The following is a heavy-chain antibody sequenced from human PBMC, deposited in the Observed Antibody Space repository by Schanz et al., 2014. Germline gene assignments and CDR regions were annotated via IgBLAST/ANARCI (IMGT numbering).Heavy chain of an antibody. CDR3: ARDLNRCGGACYSG. Sequence: QILLVQPGPEVKKPGASVTVSCKASGYDFHIYAYSWVRQAPGQGLEWMGRIIPILGIANYAQKFQGRVTITADRSTSTAYMELSSLRAEDTAVYYCARDLNRCGGACYSGWGQGTLVTVS. CDR1: GYDFHIYA. J-gene: IGHJ4*02. D-gene: IGHD2-21*02. CDR2: IIPILGIA. V-gene: IGHV1-69*04.